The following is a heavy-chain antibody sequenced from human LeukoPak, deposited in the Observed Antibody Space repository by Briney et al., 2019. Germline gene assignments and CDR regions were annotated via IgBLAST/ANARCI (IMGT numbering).Heavy chain of an antibody. D-gene: IGHD2-8*01. V-gene: IGHV3-9*01. Sequence: GGSLRLSCAASGFTFDDYAMHWVRQAPGKGLEWVSGISWNSGSIGYADSVKGRFTISRDNAKNSPYLQMSSLRAEDTALYYCAKDMYATSRGLNAFDIWGQGTMVTISS. CDR2: ISWNSGSI. CDR1: GFTFDDYA. J-gene: IGHJ3*02. CDR3: AKDMYATSRGLNAFDI.